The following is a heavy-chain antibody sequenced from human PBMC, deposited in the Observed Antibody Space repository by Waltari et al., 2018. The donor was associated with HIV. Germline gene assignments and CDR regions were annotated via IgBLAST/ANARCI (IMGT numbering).Heavy chain of an antibody. J-gene: IGHJ4*02. V-gene: IGHV4-39*02. D-gene: IGHD6-13*01. CDR2: IYYSGST. CDR3: ARRYSTTSHPGGAGYFDH. CDR1: GGPINPASYY. Sequence: LQLQESGPGLVKPSETLSLTCAVSGGPINPASYYWVSLRQPPGKGLEWIGSIYYSGSTFNNPSLRGRVTISVDTSKNRFSLKLSSVTAADTAVYYCARRYSTTSHPGGAGYFDHWGQGTLVTVSS.